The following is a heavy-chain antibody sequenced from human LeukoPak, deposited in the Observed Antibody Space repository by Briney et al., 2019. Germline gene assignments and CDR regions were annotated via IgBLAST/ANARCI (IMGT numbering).Heavy chain of an antibody. J-gene: IGHJ4*02. Sequence: LGTLSLTCSVSVDSINSYYWSWIRQPPGKGLEWIGYIYYSGSTNYNPSLKSRVTISVDTSKNQFSLKLSSVTAADTAVYYCARESLGYCSGGSCSSHFDYWGQGTLVTVSS. CDR2: IYYSGST. D-gene: IGHD2-15*01. CDR1: VDSINSYY. CDR3: ARESLGYCSGGSCSSHFDY. V-gene: IGHV4-59*01.